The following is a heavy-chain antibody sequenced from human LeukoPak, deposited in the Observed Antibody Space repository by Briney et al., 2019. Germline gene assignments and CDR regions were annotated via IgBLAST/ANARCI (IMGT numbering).Heavy chain of an antibody. Sequence: SETLSLTCTVSGGSISSYYWSWIRQPPGKGLEWIGYIYYSGTTNYNPSLKSRVTISVDTSKNQFSLKLSSVTAADTAVYYCARASGYYFDYWGQGTLVTVSS. CDR3: ARASGYYFDY. D-gene: IGHD2-15*01. CDR2: IYYSGTT. CDR1: GGSISSYY. J-gene: IGHJ4*02. V-gene: IGHV4-59*01.